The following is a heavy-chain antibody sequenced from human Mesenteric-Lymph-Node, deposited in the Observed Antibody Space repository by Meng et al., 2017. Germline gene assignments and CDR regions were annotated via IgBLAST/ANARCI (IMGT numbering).Heavy chain of an antibody. V-gene: IGHV3-66*02. J-gene: IGHJ5*02. CDR2: IYPGGWA. Sequence: VEAGGGLVQPGGSLRLPCAASGLTVSVNYMSWVRQAPGKGLEWVSIIYPGGWANYADSVKGRFSISRDSSENTLYLQMDSLRAEDTAVYYCARGGDADSWNWFGPWGQGTLVTVSS. D-gene: IGHD2-21*02. CDR1: GLTVSVNY. CDR3: ARGGDADSWNWFGP.